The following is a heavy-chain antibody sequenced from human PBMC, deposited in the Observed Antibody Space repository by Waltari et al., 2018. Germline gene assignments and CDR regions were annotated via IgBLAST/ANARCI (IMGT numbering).Heavy chain of an antibody. CDR2: MSYSGAT. Sequence: NRHCLGWIRQPPGQGLEWIGTMSYSGATYSSPSLKSRVTISRDTSKNQLSLKLGSVTAADTAIYYCATYIGASVGTAAFDVWGQGTMVSVSS. CDR3: ATYIGASVGTAAFDV. CDR1: NRHC. D-gene: IGHD1-1*01. J-gene: IGHJ3*01. V-gene: IGHV4-39*01.